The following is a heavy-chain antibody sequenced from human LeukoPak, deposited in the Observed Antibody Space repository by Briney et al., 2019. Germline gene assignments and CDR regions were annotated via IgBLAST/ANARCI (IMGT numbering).Heavy chain of an antibody. CDR2: ISGSSIYK. V-gene: IGHV3-21*01. CDR1: GFTFSRYS. CDR3: ARDFYDSSGYYYDY. J-gene: IGHJ4*02. D-gene: IGHD3-22*01. Sequence: GGSLRLSCAASGFTFSRYSMNWVRQAPGKGLEWVSSISGSSIYKYYADSVKGRFTISRDNAKNSLYLQMNSLRAEDTAVYYCARDFYDSSGYYYDYWGQGTLVTVSS.